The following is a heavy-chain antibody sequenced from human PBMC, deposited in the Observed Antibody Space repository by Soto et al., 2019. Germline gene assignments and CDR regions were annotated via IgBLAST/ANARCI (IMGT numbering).Heavy chain of an antibody. CDR2: ISGSGDST. CDR3: AKDRDGAAAGPAKFSGMDV. CDR1: GFTFSSYA. D-gene: IGHD6-13*01. Sequence: EVQLLESGGGLVQPGGSLRLSCAASGFTFSSYAMSWVRQAPGKGLEWVSVISGSGDSTYYADSVRGRFTISRDNSKNSLYLQMNSLRAEDTAVYYCAKDRDGAAAGPAKFSGMDVWGQGITVTDSS. J-gene: IGHJ6*02. V-gene: IGHV3-23*01.